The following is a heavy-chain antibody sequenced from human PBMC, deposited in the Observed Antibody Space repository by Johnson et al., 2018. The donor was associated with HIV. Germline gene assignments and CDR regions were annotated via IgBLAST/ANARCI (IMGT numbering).Heavy chain of an antibody. CDR3: ARQSLRAFDI. CDR1: GFTVSSYY. J-gene: IGHJ3*02. Sequence: EVQLMESGGGLVQPGGSLRLSCAASGFTVSSYYMTWVRQAPGKGLEWVSVLFSGGSTYYADSVKGRFTISRDNSKNTLYLQMSSLRAEDTAVYYCARQSLRAFDIWGQGTMVTVSS. CDR2: LFSGGST. V-gene: IGHV3-66*04.